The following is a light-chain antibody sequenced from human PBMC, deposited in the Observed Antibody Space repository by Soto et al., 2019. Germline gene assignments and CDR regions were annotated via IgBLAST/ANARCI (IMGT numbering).Light chain of an antibody. Sequence: QSALTQPASLSGSPGQSITISCTGTTSDVGNYNLVSWYQQHPGKAPKLILYEGTKRPSGVSNRFSGSKSGNTASLTISGLQAEDEAEYYCSSYTNINTRACVFGTGTKLTVL. CDR1: TSDVGNYNL. J-gene: IGLJ1*01. V-gene: IGLV2-14*02. CDR2: EGT. CDR3: SSYTNINTRACV.